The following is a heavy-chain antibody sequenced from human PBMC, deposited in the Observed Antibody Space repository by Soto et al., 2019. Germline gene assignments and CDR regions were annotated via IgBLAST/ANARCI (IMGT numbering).Heavy chain of an antibody. Sequence: SETLSLTCTFSGGSIRSYYWSWIRQPPGKGLEWIGYIYYSGSTNYNPSLKSRVTISVDTSKNQFSLKLSSVTAADTAVYYCARHPTVTEYYFDYWGQGTLVTVSS. J-gene: IGHJ4*02. CDR2: IYYSGST. CDR1: GGSIRSYY. CDR3: ARHPTVTEYYFDY. V-gene: IGHV4-59*08. D-gene: IGHD4-17*01.